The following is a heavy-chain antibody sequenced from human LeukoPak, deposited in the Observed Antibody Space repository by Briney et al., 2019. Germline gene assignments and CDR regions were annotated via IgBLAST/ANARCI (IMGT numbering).Heavy chain of an antibody. CDR2: IKQDGSEK. CDR3: ARHRSGGSQDDAFDI. D-gene: IGHD2-15*01. CDR1: GFTFSNYA. V-gene: IGHV3-7*01. Sequence: GRSLRLSCAASGFTFSNYAMYWVRQAPGKGLEWVADIKQDGSEKYYVHSVKGRFTISRQNAKNSLFLQMNSLRAEDTAVYYCARHRSGGSQDDAFDIWGQGTMVTVSS. J-gene: IGHJ3*02.